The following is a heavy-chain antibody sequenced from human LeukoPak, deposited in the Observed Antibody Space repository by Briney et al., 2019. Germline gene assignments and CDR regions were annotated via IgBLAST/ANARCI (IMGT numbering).Heavy chain of an antibody. CDR2: IYYSGNT. J-gene: IGHJ2*01. V-gene: IGHV4-59*01. CDR3: ARVARPRYFDL. Sequence: PSETLSLTCTVSGGSINTYYWSWLRQPPGKGLEWIGYIYYSGNTNYNPSLKSRVTILEDTSKKQFSLKLTSVTAEDTAVYYCARVARPRYFDLWGRGTLVTVSS. CDR1: GGSINTYY.